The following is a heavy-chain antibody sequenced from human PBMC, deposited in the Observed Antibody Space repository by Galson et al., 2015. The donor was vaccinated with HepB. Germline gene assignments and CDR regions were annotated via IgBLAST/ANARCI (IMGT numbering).Heavy chain of an antibody. Sequence: SLRLSCAASGFTFSSYWMSWVRQAPGKGLEWVANIKQDGSEKYYVDYVKGRFTISRDNAKNSLYLQMNSLRAEDTAVYYCAKEHAKDYENYYYYGMDVWGQGTTVTVSS. D-gene: IGHD4-17*01. J-gene: IGHJ6*02. CDR2: IKQDGSEK. V-gene: IGHV3-7*01. CDR3: AKEHAKDYENYYYYGMDV. CDR1: GFTFSSYW.